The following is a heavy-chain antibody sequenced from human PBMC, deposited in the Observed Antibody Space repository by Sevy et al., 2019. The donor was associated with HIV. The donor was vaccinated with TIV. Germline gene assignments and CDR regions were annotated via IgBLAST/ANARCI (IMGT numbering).Heavy chain of an antibody. Sequence: GGSLSLSCAASGFTFSSCWMSWVRQAPGKGLEWVATIKKDGSEIYYVDSVKGRFTISRDNAKNSLYLHMNSLRAEDTAVYYCARYYYDSGSFDYWGQGTLVTVSS. D-gene: IGHD3-10*01. CDR3: ARYYYDSGSFDY. CDR2: IKKDGSEI. CDR1: GFTFSSCW. V-gene: IGHV3-7*01. J-gene: IGHJ4*02.